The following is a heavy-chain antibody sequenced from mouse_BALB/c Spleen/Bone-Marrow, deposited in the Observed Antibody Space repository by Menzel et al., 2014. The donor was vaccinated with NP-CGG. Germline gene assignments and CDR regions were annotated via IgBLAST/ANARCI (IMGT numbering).Heavy chain of an antibody. CDR1: GFAFSSYW. D-gene: IGHD2-3*01. V-gene: IGHV1-80*01. CDR3: AKGKDGGSPYFDV. CDR2: IYPGDDDT. Sequence: VKLVESGAELVRPGSSVKISCKASGFAFSSYWMNWVKQRPGQGLEWIGQIYPGDDDTNFNGKFKGKATLTADKPSSTVYMQLSSLTSEDSAVYFCAKGKDGGSPYFDVWGAGTTVTVSS. J-gene: IGHJ1*01.